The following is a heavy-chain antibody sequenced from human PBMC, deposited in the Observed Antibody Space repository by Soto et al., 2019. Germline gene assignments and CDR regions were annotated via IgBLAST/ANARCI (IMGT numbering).Heavy chain of an antibody. CDR1: GFTFSSYW. Sequence: GGSLRLSCAASGFTFSSYWMSWVRQAPGKGLEWVANIKQDGSEKYYVDSVKGRFTISRDNAKNSRYLQMNSLRAEDTAVYYCAFLEWASRGGDDYYYYYMDVWGKGTTVTVSS. CDR2: IKQDGSEK. D-gene: IGHD3-3*01. CDR3: AFLEWASRGGDDYYYYYMDV. V-gene: IGHV3-7*01. J-gene: IGHJ6*03.